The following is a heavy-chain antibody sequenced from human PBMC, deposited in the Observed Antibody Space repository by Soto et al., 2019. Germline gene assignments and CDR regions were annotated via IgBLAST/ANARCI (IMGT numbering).Heavy chain of an antibody. D-gene: IGHD3-10*01. CDR1: GVSISSSSW. Sequence: QVQLQESGPGLVKPSGTLSLTCAVSGVSISSSSWWTWVRQTPGTGLEWMGEMYHAGSPYYNPSLKSRVSTSVDTSNNHFSLRLASRTAADTAIYYCVRGEGSGSFSNWGQGTLVTVSS. CDR3: VRGEGSGSFSN. J-gene: IGHJ4*02. V-gene: IGHV4-4*02. CDR2: MYHAGSP.